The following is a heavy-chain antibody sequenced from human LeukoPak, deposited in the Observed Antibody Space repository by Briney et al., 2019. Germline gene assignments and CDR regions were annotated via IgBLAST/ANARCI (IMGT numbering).Heavy chain of an antibody. Sequence: GGSLRLSCGASGLTFSTYSMNWVRQAPGKGLVWVSYISSDSGTIYYADSVKGRFTISRDNAKKSLYLQMNSLRAEDTAVYYCARAAQPGFDPWGQGTLVTVSS. J-gene: IGHJ5*02. CDR1: GLTFSTYS. CDR3: ARAAQPGFDP. CDR2: ISSDSGTI. D-gene: IGHD1-14*01. V-gene: IGHV3-48*01.